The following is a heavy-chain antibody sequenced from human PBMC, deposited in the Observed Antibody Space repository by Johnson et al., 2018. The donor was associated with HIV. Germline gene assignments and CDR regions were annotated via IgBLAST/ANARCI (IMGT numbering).Heavy chain of an antibody. CDR2: INWNGGST. V-gene: IGHV3-20*04. J-gene: IGHJ3*02. CDR1: GFIFDDYG. D-gene: IGHD6-6*01. CDR3: ARDRYSSSSGAFDI. Sequence: MLLVESGGGVVRPGGSLRLSCAGSGFIFDDYGMNWVRQVPGKGLEWVSGINWNGGSTGYADSVKGRFTISRDNAKKSLYLQMNSLRAEDTALYYCARDRYSSSSGAFDIWGQGTMVTVSS.